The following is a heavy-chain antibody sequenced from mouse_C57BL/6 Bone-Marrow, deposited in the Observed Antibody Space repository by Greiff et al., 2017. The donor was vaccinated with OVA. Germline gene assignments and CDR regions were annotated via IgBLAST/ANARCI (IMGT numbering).Heavy chain of an antibody. D-gene: IGHD2-3*01. CDR2: IDPETGGT. V-gene: IGHV1-15*01. CDR3: TRPKSFYDGHWYFDV. Sequence: QVQLQQSGAELVRPGASVTLSCKASGYTFTDYEMHWVKQTPVHGLEWIGAIDPETGGTAYNQKFKGKAILTADKSSSTAYMELRSLTSEDSAVYYCTRPKSFYDGHWYFDVWGTGTTVTVSS. CDR1: GYTFTDYE. J-gene: IGHJ1*03.